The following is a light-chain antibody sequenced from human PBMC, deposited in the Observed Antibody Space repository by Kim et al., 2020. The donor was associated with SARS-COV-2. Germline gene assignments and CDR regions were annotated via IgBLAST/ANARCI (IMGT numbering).Light chain of an antibody. CDR2: QDA. Sequence: SYELTQPPSVSVSPGQTASITCSGDKLVDKYICRYQQKAGQSPALVIFQDAKRPSGIPERFSGSNVGNTATLTISGTQTMDEADYYCQAWDSSNWVFGGGTKLTVL. CDR1: KLVDKY. J-gene: IGLJ3*02. CDR3: QAWDSSNWV. V-gene: IGLV3-1*01.